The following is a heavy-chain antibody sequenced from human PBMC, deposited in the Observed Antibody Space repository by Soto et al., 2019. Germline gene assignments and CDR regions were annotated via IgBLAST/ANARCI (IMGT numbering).Heavy chain of an antibody. CDR3: ARTRMIESWIDY. CDR1: GDSISTYY. V-gene: IGHV4-59*01. J-gene: IGHJ4*01. Sequence: PSETLSLTCDVSGDSISTYYWSWIRQPPGKGLEWIGYVYYSGSTLYNPSLESRVTLSIGMSKKQVSLKLSSVIAADTAVYYCARTRMIESWIDYWGHGTLVTVSS. CDR2: VYYSGST. D-gene: IGHD2-21*01.